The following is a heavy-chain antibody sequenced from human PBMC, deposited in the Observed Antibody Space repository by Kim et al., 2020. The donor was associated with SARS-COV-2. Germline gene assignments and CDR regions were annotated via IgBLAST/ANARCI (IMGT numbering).Heavy chain of an antibody. CDR3: ARTIVVPAASFDY. CDR1: GGSISSSSYY. D-gene: IGHD2-2*01. CDR2: IYYSGST. Sequence: SETLSLTCTVSGGSISSSSYYWGWIRQPPGKGLEWIGSIYYSGSTYYNPSLKSRVTISVDTSKNQFSLKLSSVTAADTAVYYCARTIVVPAASFDYWDQGTLVTVSS. J-gene: IGHJ4*02. V-gene: IGHV4-39*07.